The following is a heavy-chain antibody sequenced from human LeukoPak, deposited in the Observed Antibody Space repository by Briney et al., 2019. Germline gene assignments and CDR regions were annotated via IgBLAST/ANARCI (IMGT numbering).Heavy chain of an antibody. CDR2: ISGYNANT. D-gene: IGHD3-10*01. CDR3: ARAPRYYYGTHPPNLDY. J-gene: IGHJ4*02. Sequence: GASVKVSCRASAYTFSDYGISWVRQAPGQAPEYMAWISGYNANTNHAPKFRDRVTMTTDTTTSTAYMEVRSLTSDDTAVYFCARAPRYYYGTHPPNLDYWGQGTLVTVSS. V-gene: IGHV1-18*01. CDR1: AYTFSDYG.